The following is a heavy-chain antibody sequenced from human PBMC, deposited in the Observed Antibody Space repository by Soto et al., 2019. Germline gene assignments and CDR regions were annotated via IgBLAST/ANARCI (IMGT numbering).Heavy chain of an antibody. Sequence: QVQLQESGPGLVKPSETLSLTCTVSGGSVSSGSYYWSWIRQPPGKGLEWIGYIYYSGSTNYNPSLKGRDTITVDTTKNQCSLKLSTVAAADTAVYYCAREQETHSSGWYNWFDPWGQGTLVTVSS. J-gene: IGHJ5*02. CDR2: IYYSGST. CDR3: AREQETHSSGWYNWFDP. D-gene: IGHD6-19*01. CDR1: GGSVSSGSYY. V-gene: IGHV4-61*01.